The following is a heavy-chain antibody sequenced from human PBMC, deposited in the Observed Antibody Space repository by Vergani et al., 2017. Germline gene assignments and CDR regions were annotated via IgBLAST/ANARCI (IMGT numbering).Heavy chain of an antibody. CDR2: ILPILGIA. CDR3: ARGGVATIGGSYHYYYGMDV. Sequence: QVQLVQSGAEVKKPGSSVKVSCKASGGTFSSYTISWVRQAPGQGLEWMGRILPILGIANYEQKFQGRVTITADKSTSTAYMELSSLRSEDTAVYYCARGGVATIGGSYHYYYGMDVWGQGTTVTVSS. V-gene: IGHV1-69*02. D-gene: IGHD5-12*01. CDR1: GGTFSSYT. J-gene: IGHJ6*02.